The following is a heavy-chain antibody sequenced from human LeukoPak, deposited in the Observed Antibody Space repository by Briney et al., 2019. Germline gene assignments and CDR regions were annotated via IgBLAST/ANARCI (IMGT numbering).Heavy chain of an antibody. CDR2: MNPNSGDA. D-gene: IGHD4-23*01. CDR3: ARSNFGGNVHFDY. Sequence: GASVKVSCKASGYSFTSYDIYWVRQATGQGLEWIGWMNPNSGDADYTQKFKGRVTFTRDTSTRTAYMEVNSLGSEDTAVYYCARSNFGGNVHFDYWGQGTLVTVSS. V-gene: IGHV1-8*02. J-gene: IGHJ4*02. CDR1: GYSFTSYD.